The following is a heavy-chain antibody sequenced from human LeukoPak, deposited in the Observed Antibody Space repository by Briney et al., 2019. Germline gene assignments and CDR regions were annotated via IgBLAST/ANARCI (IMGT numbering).Heavy chain of an antibody. CDR2: ISSSGGST. Sequence: GGTLRLSCAASGFTFSSYAMNWVRQAPGKGLEWVSGISSSGGSTHYADSVKGRFSVSRDNSTRPLYLQMNSLRAEDTAVYYCAKSFESSGYDFYYWGPGTLVTVSS. D-gene: IGHD5-12*01. CDR3: AKSFESSGYDFYY. V-gene: IGHV3-23*01. CDR1: GFTFSSYA. J-gene: IGHJ4*02.